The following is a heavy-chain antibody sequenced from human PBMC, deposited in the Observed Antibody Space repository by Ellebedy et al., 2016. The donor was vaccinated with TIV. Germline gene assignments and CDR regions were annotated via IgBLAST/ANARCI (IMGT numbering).Heavy chain of an antibody. CDR3: ARAPLLSVGDSGLGYTWFDT. CDR1: GGSFRGYF. Sequence: MPSETLSLTCGVFGGSFRGYFWNWVRRAPGKGLEWIGETLPAGTTDYHPALAIRVTISLHPSENQFSLKLTSVTAADTAVYYCARAPLLSVGDSGLGYTWFDTWGQGVLVTVSS. D-gene: IGHD2-21*02. J-gene: IGHJ5*02. CDR2: TLPAGTT. V-gene: IGHV4-34*12.